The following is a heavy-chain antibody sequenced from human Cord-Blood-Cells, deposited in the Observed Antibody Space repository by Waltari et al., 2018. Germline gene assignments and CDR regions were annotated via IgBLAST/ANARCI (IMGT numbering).Heavy chain of an antibody. V-gene: IGHV1-18*01. CDR3: AREGIQTGDGTDFDY. J-gene: IGHJ4*02. Sequence: VQLVQSGAEVKKPGASVKVSCKASGYTFTSYGISWVRQAPGQGLEWMGWISAYNGNTNYAQKLQGRVTMTTDTSTSTAYMALSSLRSDDTAVYYCAREGIQTGDGTDFDYWGQGTLVTVSS. CDR2: ISAYNGNT. D-gene: IGHD7-27*01. CDR1: GYTFTSYG.